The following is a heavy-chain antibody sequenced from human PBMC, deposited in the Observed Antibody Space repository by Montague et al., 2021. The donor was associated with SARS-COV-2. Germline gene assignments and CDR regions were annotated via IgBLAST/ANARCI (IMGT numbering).Heavy chain of an antibody. CDR3: ARDNYGDWGYYGLDV. CDR1: GGSIGTYY. CDR2: IYYTGST. J-gene: IGHJ6*02. V-gene: IGHV4-59*01. Sequence: SETLSLTCTVSGGSIGTYYWNWIRQSPGKGLEWPGYIYYTGSTKXXPSLKSRVTISMDTSRDQLSLRLKSVTAADTAVYYCARDNYGDWGYYGLDVWGQGTTVIVSS. D-gene: IGHD4-17*01.